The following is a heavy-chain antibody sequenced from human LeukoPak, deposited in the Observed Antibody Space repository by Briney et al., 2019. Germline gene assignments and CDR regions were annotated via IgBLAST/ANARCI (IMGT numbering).Heavy chain of an antibody. J-gene: IGHJ4*02. V-gene: IGHV4-59*01. CDR2: IYYSGST. CDR1: GGSMNSYY. CDR3: ARVSPRPRFDY. Sequence: KPSETLSLTCTVSGGSMNSYYWSWIRQPPGKGLEWIGYIYYSGSTNYNPSLKSRVTISVDASKKQVSLKLSSVTAADTAVYYCARVSPRPRFDYWGQGTPVTVSS.